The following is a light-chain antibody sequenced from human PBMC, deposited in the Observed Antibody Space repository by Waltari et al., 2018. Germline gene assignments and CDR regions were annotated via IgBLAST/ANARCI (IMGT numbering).Light chain of an antibody. CDR1: QSVSTS. CDR3: HQGYSWPFT. Sequence: EILLTQSPATLSLSPGERATLSCRASQSVSTSLPWFQQKPGQPPRLIIDAASNRANDIPGRFRGSGSGTDFTLSISSLEPEDLAVYYCHQGYSWPFTFGGGTKVQIK. V-gene: IGKV3-11*01. J-gene: IGKJ4*01. CDR2: AAS.